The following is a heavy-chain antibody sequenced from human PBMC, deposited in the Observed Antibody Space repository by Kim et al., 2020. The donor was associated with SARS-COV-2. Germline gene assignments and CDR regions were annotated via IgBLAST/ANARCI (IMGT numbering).Heavy chain of an antibody. CDR3: ARAWYYGSGSYNIGWFDP. V-gene: IGHV4-59*01. D-gene: IGHD3-10*01. J-gene: IGHJ5*02. CDR1: GGSISSYY. Sequence: SETLSLTCTVSGGSISSYYWSWIRQPPGKGLEWIGYIYYSGITNYNPSLKSRVTISVDTSKNQFSLKLSSVTAADTAVYYCARAWYYGSGSYNIGWFDPWGQGTLVTVSS. CDR2: IYYSGIT.